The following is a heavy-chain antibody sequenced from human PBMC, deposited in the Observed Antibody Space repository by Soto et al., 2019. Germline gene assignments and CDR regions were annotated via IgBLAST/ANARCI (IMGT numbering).Heavy chain of an antibody. CDR1: GFIFEDYA. CDR3: AKDVGSYYYDTSAYHYDY. Sequence: HPGGSLRLSCVASGFIFEDYAMNWVRQGPGKGLEWVSGISWNSGTIGYADAVKGRFTISRDNAKNSLHLQMNSLRAEDTALYYCAKDVGSYYYDTSAYHYDYSGRGTQVTVSS. V-gene: IGHV3-9*01. CDR2: ISWNSGTI. D-gene: IGHD3-22*01. J-gene: IGHJ4*02.